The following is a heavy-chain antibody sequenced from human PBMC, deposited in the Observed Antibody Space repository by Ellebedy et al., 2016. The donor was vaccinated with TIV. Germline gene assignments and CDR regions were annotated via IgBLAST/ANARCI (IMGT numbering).Heavy chain of an antibody. CDR1: GFTVSSIY. CDR2: IYSDDSDGST. V-gene: IGHV3-66*02. CDR3: ARDPRAYYYDSSGQGNWFDP. D-gene: IGHD3-22*01. J-gene: IGHJ5*02. Sequence: GGSLRLSCAVSGFTVSSIYMSWVRQAPGKRPEWVSIIYSDDSDGSTYYADSVKGRFTISRDNSKNTLYLQMNSLRAEDTAVYYCARDPRAYYYDSSGQGNWFDPWGQGTLVTVSS.